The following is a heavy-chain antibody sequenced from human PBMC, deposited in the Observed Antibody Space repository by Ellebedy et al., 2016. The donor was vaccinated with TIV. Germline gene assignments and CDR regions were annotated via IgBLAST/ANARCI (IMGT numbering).Heavy chain of an antibody. D-gene: IGHD3-22*01. Sequence: GSLRLSCTVSGGSISSSSYYWGWIRQPPGKGLEWIGSIYYSGSTYYNPSLKSRVTISVDTSKNQFSLKLSSVTAADTAVYYCARDSSSGYYHGRNGFDIWGQGTMVTVSS. J-gene: IGHJ3*02. V-gene: IGHV4-39*07. CDR3: ARDSSSGYYHGRNGFDI. CDR1: GGSISSSSYY. CDR2: IYYSGST.